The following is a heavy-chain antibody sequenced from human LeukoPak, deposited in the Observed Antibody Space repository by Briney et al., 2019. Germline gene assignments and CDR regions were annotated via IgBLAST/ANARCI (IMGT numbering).Heavy chain of an antibody. V-gene: IGHV1-18*01. D-gene: IGHD4-23*01. J-gene: IGHJ1*01. CDR3: AAGIDGGNSHYFQH. CDR1: GYTFTSYG. Sequence: ASVKVSCKASGYTFTSYGISWVRQAPGQGLEWMGWISAYNGNTNYAQKLQGRVTMTTDTSTSTAYMELSSLRSEDTAVYYCAAGIDGGNSHYFQHWGQGTLVTVSS. CDR2: ISAYNGNT.